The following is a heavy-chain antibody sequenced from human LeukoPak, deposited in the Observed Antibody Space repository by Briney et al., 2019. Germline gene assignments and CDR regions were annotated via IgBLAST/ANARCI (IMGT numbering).Heavy chain of an antibody. CDR3: ARDNYGDYVWYFDL. CDR1: GGSISSYY. Sequence: PSETLSLNCTVTGGSISSYYWSWIRQPAGEGLEWIGRIYTSGSTNYNPSLKSRVTMSVDTSKNQFSLKLSSVTAADTAVYYCARDNYGDYVWYFDLWGRGTLVTVSS. V-gene: IGHV4-4*07. D-gene: IGHD4-17*01. J-gene: IGHJ2*01. CDR2: IYTSGST.